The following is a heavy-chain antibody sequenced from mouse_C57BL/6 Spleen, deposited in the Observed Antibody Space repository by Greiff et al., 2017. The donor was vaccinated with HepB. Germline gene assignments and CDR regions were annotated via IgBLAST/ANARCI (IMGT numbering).Heavy chain of an antibody. J-gene: IGHJ4*01. CDR1: GYSITSGYY. V-gene: IGHV3-6*01. CDR3: ARAPTAAMDY. D-gene: IGHD1-2*01. CDR2: ISYDGSN. Sequence: EVKLLESGPGLVKPSQSLSLTCSVPGYSITSGYYWNWIRQFPGNKLEWMGYISYDGSNNYNPSLKNRFSITRDTSRNPFFLKLNSVTTEDTATYCCARAPTAAMDYWGQGTSVTVSS.